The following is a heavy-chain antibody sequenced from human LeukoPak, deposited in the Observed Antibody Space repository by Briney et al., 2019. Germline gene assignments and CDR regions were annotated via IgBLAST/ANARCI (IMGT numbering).Heavy chain of an antibody. D-gene: IGHD7-27*01. J-gene: IGHJ4*02. CDR3: AKDGGLWVSAHWGDS. CDR1: GFTFSSYT. CDR2: ITTSDGNT. V-gene: IGHV3-23*01. Sequence: GGSLRPSCAASGFTFSSYTMSWVRQAPGKGLEWVSPITTSDGNTYYADSVKGRFTVSRDNSKNTLFLQMNSLRAEDTAVYYCAKDGGLWVSAHWGDSWGRGTLVTVSS.